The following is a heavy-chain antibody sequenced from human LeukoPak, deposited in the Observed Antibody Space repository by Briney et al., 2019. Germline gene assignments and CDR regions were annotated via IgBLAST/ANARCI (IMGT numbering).Heavy chain of an antibody. CDR3: ARERLPLYYYDSSGYRLFDY. CDR1: GYTFTGYY. D-gene: IGHD3-22*01. CDR2: INHNSDGT. J-gene: IGHJ4*02. Sequence: GASVKVSCKASGYTFTGYYMHWVRQAPGQGLEWMGRINHNSDGTNYAQKFQGRVTMTRDTSISTAYMELSRLRSDDTAVYYCARERLPLYYYDSSGYRLFDYWGQGTLVTVSS. V-gene: IGHV1-2*06.